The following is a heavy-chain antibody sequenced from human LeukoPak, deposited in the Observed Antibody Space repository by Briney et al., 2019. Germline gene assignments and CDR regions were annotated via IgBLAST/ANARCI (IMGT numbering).Heavy chain of an antibody. CDR2: ISSGSSYI. J-gene: IGHJ2*01. Sequence: PGGSLRLSCAASRSTFNIYSMNWVRQAPGKGPEWVSSISSGSSYIYYVDSVKGRFTISRDNAKNSLYLQMNSLRAEDTAVYYCARGLGLRTGNWYFDLWGRGTLVTVSS. D-gene: IGHD1-1*01. CDR3: ARGLGLRTGNWYFDL. V-gene: IGHV3-21*01. CDR1: RSTFNIYS.